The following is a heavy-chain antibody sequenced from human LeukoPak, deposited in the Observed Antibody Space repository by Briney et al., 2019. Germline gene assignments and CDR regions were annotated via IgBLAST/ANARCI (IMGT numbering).Heavy chain of an antibody. Sequence: ASVKVSCKASGYTFANYAMHWVRQAPGQRLEWMGWISAGYGNTKYSQKFQGRVTITRDTSASTAYMELSSLRSEDTAVYYCARVGFHDSSGYYSLDYYYGMDVWGQGTTVTVSS. J-gene: IGHJ6*02. CDR2: ISAGYGNT. CDR1: GYTFANYA. CDR3: ARVGFHDSSGYYSLDYYYGMDV. V-gene: IGHV1-3*01. D-gene: IGHD3-22*01.